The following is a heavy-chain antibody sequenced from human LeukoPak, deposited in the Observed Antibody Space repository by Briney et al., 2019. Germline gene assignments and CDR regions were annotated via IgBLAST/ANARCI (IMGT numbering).Heavy chain of an antibody. CDR2: INWNGGST. V-gene: IGHV3-20*04. CDR3: ARDRAGWYDDYYYYVDV. D-gene: IGHD6-19*01. CDR1: GFTLDDFG. Sequence: GGSLRLSCAGSGFTLDDFGMGLVRQAPGEGLEWVSGINWNGGSTGYADSVKGRFTISRDNAKNSLYLQMNSLRAEDTALYYCARDRAGWYDDYYYYVDVWGKGTTVTVSS. J-gene: IGHJ6*03.